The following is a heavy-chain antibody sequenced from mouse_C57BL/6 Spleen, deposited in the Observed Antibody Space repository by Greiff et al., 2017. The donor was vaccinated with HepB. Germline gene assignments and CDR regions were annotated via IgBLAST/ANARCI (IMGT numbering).Heavy chain of an antibody. Sequence: EVKLMESGGGLVKPGGSPKLSCAASGFTFSDYGMHWVRQAPEKGLEWVAYISSGSSTIYYADTVKGRFTISRDNAKNTLFLQMTSLRSEDTAMYYCARRFAYWGQGTLVTVSA. CDR1: GFTFSDYG. CDR2: ISSGSSTI. J-gene: IGHJ3*01. CDR3: ARRFAY. V-gene: IGHV5-17*01.